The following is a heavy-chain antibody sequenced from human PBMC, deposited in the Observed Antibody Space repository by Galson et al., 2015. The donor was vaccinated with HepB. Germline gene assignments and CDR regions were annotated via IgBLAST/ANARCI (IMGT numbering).Heavy chain of an antibody. V-gene: IGHV4-4*07. CDR1: GASITTYY. CDR2: IYTSGST. D-gene: IGHD3-22*01. J-gene: IGHJ4*02. CDR3: ARDGGGGFYDSTGYHPYFDY. Sequence: ETLSLTCTVSGASITTYYWSWIRQPAGKGLEWIGRIYTSGSTNYNPSLKSRVTMSIDTSKNQFSLKLRSVTAADTAVYYCARDGGGGFYDSTGYHPYFDYWGQGTLVTVSS.